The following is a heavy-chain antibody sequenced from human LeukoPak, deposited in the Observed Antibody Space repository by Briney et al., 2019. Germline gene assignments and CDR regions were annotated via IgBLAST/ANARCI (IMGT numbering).Heavy chain of an antibody. CDR2: IYSGGST. CDR3: ARPPLVYNY. D-gene: IGHD5/OR15-5a*01. CDR1: GFTVSSNY. Sequence: PGGSLRLSCEASGFTVSSNYMSWVRQAPGKGLEWVSVIYSGGSTYYADSVKGRFTIYRDNSKNTLYLQMNSLRAEDTAVYYCARPPLVYNYWGEGTLVTVSS. V-gene: IGHV3-66*04. J-gene: IGHJ4*02.